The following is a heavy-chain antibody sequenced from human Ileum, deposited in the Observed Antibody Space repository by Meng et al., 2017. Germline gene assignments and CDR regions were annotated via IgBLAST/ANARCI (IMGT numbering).Heavy chain of an antibody. CDR3: VKDWGGAGALDY. D-gene: IGHD3-16*01. J-gene: IGHJ4*01. CDR2: INNDGSST. CDR1: GFTFSGTW. V-gene: IGHV3-74*01. Sequence: ERPVEWGGGRVQSVENLGLYCDASGFTFSGTWMHWVRQAPGKGLVWVARINNDGSSTDYVDSVKGRFTISRDNTKNTLYLQMTDLRAEDTAVYYCVKDWGGAGALDYWGQGSLVTVSS.